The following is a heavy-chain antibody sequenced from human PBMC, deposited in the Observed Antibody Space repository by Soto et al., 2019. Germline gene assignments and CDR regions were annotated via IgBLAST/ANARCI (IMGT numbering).Heavy chain of an antibody. V-gene: IGHV4-39*07. D-gene: IGHD3-10*01. CDR3: ARGNLYGSGSYGPTAPDFDY. CDR1: GGSISSSSYY. J-gene: IGHJ4*02. CDR2: IFYSGST. Sequence: SETLSLTCTVSGGSISSSSYYWGWLRQPPGKGLERIGNIFYSGSTNYNPSLKSRVTISVDTSKNQFSLKLSSVTAADTAVYYCARGNLYGSGSYGPTAPDFDYWGQGTLVTAPQ.